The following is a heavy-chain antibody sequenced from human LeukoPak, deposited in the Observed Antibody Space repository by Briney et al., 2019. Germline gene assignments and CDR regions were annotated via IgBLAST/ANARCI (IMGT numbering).Heavy chain of an antibody. V-gene: IGHV1-18*01. Sequence: ASVKVSCKASGYTFTSYAMHWVRQAPGQRLEWMGWISPYNGNTDYAQKLQGRVTMTTDTSTSTAYMELRSLRSDDTAVYYCARRSSWYSLDVWGKGTTVTVSS. D-gene: IGHD6-13*01. CDR2: ISPYNGNT. CDR3: ARRSSWYSLDV. J-gene: IGHJ6*04. CDR1: GYTFTSYA.